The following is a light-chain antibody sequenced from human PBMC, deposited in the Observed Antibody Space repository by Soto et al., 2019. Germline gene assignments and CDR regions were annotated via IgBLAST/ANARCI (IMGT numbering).Light chain of an antibody. CDR2: DVN. Sequence: QSALTQPRSVSGSLGQSVTISCTGTTGDVGGSGHVSWYQQHPGKAPKLVIYDVNQRPSGVPDRFSGSKSGNTASLTISGLQAEDESDYYCCSHAGSLTWVFGGGTKLTVL. J-gene: IGLJ3*02. V-gene: IGLV2-11*01. CDR3: CSHAGSLTWV. CDR1: TGDVGGSGH.